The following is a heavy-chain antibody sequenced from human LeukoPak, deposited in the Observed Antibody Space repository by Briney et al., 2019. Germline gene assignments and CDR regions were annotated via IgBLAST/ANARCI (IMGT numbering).Heavy chain of an antibody. Sequence: PGGSLRLSCAASGFTFNNYAMHWVRQAPGKGLEWVAVRSYDGSNKYYVDSVKGRFTISRDDSKSTLYLQMNTLRAEDTAVYYCARDRCVSCPAWNWFDPWGQGTLVTVSP. CDR1: GFTFNNYA. J-gene: IGHJ5*02. CDR2: RSYDGSNK. D-gene: IGHD2-2*01. V-gene: IGHV3-30*04. CDR3: ARDRCVSCPAWNWFDP.